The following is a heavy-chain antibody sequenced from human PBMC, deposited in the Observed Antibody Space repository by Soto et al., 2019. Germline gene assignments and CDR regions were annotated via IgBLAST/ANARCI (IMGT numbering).Heavy chain of an antibody. J-gene: IGHJ4*02. V-gene: IGHV3-48*01. CDR1: GLDVGVYP. Sequence: LRLSCAASGLDVGVYPMNWVRQAPGKGLEWVSYIGARGFPIYYADSVRGRFAMSRDNANNSVFLQMDSLRAEDTAQYFCATEPFDYWGRGALVTVSS. CDR3: ATEPFDY. CDR2: IGARGFPI.